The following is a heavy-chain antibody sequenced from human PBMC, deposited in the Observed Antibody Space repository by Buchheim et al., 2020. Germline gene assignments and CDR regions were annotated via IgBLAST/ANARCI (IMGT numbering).Heavy chain of an antibody. CDR2: IYYSGST. Sequence: QLQLQESGPGLVKPSETLSLTCTVSGGSISSSSYYWGWIRQPPGKGLEWIGSIYYSGSTYYNPSLKSRVTISVDKSKNQFSLKLSSVTAADTAVYYCARGSYDFWSGYTPINWFDPWGQGTL. CDR1: GGSISSSSYY. J-gene: IGHJ5*02. D-gene: IGHD3-3*01. CDR3: ARGSYDFWSGYTPINWFDP. V-gene: IGHV4-39*01.